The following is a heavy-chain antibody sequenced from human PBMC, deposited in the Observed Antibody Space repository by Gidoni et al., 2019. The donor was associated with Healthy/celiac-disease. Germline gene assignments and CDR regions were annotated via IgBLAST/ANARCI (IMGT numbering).Heavy chain of an antibody. D-gene: IGHD3-9*01. J-gene: IGHJ4*02. V-gene: IGHV1-2*02. CDR2: INPNSGST. CDR3: ARDPEGVIRYFDLLLIPFDY. Sequence: QVQLVQSGAEVKKPGASVKVSCKASGYTFTGYSMHWVRQAPGQGLEWMGWINPNSGSTNYAQKFQGRVTMTRDTSISTAYMELSRLRADDTAVYYCARDPEGVIRYFDLLLIPFDYWGQGTLVTVSS. CDR1: GYTFTGYS.